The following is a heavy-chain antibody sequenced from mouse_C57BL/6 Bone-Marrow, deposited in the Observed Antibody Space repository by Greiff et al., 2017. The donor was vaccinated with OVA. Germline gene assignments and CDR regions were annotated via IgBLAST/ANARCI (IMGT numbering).Heavy chain of an antibody. D-gene: IGHD1-1*01. CDR2: SRNKANDYTT. V-gene: IGHV7-1*01. CDR3: ARDAGGSSPFAY. J-gene: IGHJ3*01. Sequence: EVNLVESGGGLVQSGRSLRLSCATSGFTFSDFYMEWVRQAPGKGLEWIAASRNKANDYTTEYSASVKGRFIVSRDTSQSILYLQMNALRAEDTAIYYCARDAGGSSPFAYWGQGTLVTVSA. CDR1: GFTFSDFY.